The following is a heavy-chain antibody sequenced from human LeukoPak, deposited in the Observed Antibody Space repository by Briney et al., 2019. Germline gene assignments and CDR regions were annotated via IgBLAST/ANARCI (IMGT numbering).Heavy chain of an antibody. CDR1: GFTFSNYG. V-gene: IGHV3-64*05. CDR2: IRSDGGST. J-gene: IGHJ3*02. D-gene: IGHD2-15*01. Sequence: GGSLRLSCSDSGFTFSNYGIQSVRTAPQKGLEYVSAIRSDGGSTYYADSVKGRFTITRDNTKNTLYVQMISLRAEDTAVYYCVKCSGRGCDKTIDIWGQGTMVTVSS. CDR3: VKCSGRGCDKTIDI.